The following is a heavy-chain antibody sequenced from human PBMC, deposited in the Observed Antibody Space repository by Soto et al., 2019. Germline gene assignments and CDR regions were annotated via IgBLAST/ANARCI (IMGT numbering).Heavy chain of an antibody. D-gene: IGHD3-22*01. J-gene: IGHJ1*01. CDR1: GGSFSGYY. V-gene: IGHV4-34*01. CDR3: ARRQWLSPFQH. CDR2: INHSGST. Sequence: SETLSLTCAVYGGSFSGYYWSWIRQPPGKGLEWIGEINHSGSTNYNPSLKSRVTISVDTSKNQFSLKLSSVTAADTAVYYCARRQWLSPFQHWGQGTLVTVSS.